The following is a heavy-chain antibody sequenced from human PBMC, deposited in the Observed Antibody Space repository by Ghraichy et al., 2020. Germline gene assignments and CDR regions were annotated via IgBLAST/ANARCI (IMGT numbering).Heavy chain of an antibody. Sequence: ASVKVSCKASGYTFTSYGISWVRQAPGQGLEWMGWISAYNGNTNYAQKLQGRVTMTTDTSTSTAYMELRSLRSDDTAVYYCARDLVGATTGGSVDYWGQGTLVTVSS. J-gene: IGHJ4*02. CDR3: ARDLVGATTGGSVDY. V-gene: IGHV1-18*04. CDR2: ISAYNGNT. D-gene: IGHD1-26*01. CDR1: GYTFTSYG.